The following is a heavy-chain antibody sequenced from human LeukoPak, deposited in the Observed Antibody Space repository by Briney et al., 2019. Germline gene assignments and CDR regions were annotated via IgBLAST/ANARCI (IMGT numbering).Heavy chain of an antibody. CDR3: AKATERENHYYYYYMDV. Sequence: GGSLRLSCAASGFTFSSYWMSWVRQAPGKGLEWVSAISGSGGSTYYADSVKGRFTIFRDNSKNTLYLQMNSLRAEDTAVYYCAKATERENHYYYYYMDVWGKGTTVTVSS. V-gene: IGHV3-23*01. CDR1: GFTFSSYW. D-gene: IGHD1-1*01. CDR2: ISGSGGST. J-gene: IGHJ6*03.